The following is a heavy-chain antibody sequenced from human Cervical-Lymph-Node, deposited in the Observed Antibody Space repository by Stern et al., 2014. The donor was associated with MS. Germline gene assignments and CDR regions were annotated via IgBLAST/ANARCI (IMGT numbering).Heavy chain of an antibody. D-gene: IGHD6-13*01. CDR1: GGTFSKFP. Sequence: VQLVESGAEVTKPGSSVKVSCKASGGTFSKFPSSWVRQAPGQGLEWMGGIFPVFGTPTYAQEFRGRVLITADVSTSTVYMELSSLRSDDTAVYYCARSSETSDRWYSLGYDLWGQGTLVTVSS. CDR3: ARSSETSDRWYSLGYDL. V-gene: IGHV1-69*01. CDR2: IFPVFGTP. J-gene: IGHJ5*02.